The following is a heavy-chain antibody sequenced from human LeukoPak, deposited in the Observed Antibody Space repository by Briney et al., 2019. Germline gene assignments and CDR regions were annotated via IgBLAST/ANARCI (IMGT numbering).Heavy chain of an antibody. CDR2: ISYNGNT. D-gene: IGHD6-19*01. J-gene: IGHJ4*02. CDR1: GYTFTKYG. CDR3: ARCGYSSGWYCGIDD. V-gene: IGHV1-18*01. Sequence: ASVKVSCKASGYTFTKYGISWVRQAPGQGLEWMGWISYNGNTNYAQKFQGRVTMTTDTSTSTAYMELRNLRSDDTAVYYCARCGYSSGWYCGIDDWGQGTLVTVSS.